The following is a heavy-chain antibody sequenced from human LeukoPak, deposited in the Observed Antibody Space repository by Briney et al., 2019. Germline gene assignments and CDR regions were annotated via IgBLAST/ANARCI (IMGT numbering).Heavy chain of an antibody. CDR3: ARDGEYGTGSYYRGCFDY. CDR1: GYSFTTYY. Sequence: GASVKVSCKASGYSFTTYYMHWVRQAPGQGLEWMGVINPSGGSTSYARNFQGRVSMTRDTSTSTVYMELNSLRSEDTAVYYCARDGEYGTGSYYRGCFDYWGQGTLVTVSS. D-gene: IGHD3-10*01. V-gene: IGHV1-46*01. J-gene: IGHJ4*02. CDR2: INPSGGST.